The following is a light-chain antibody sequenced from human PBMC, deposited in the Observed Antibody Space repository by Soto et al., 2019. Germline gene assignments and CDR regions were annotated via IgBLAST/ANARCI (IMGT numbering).Light chain of an antibody. CDR1: QSVSSSY. CDR3: QQYGSSVT. Sequence: IVLTQSPGTLSLSPWERATLSCRASQSVSSSYLAWYQQKPGQAPRLLIYGASSRATGIPDRFSGSGSGTDFTLTISRLEPEDFAVYYCQQYGSSVTFGQGTKVDIK. V-gene: IGKV3-20*01. CDR2: GAS. J-gene: IGKJ1*01.